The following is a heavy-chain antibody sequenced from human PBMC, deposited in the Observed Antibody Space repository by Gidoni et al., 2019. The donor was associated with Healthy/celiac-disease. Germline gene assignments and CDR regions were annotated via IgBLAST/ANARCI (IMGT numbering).Heavy chain of an antibody. V-gene: IGHV3-30-3*01. D-gene: IGHD6-13*01. Sequence: QVQLVESGGCVAQPGWTLRLSCSAWGCTLRSYAMHWVRQAPCKGLEWVAVISYHVRNKYYADSVTGRFPIARDNSKNTLYLQMNSLRAEDTAVYYCARADSGSWVGTSIDYWGQGTLVIVSS. CDR1: GCTLRSYA. CDR3: ARADSGSWVGTSIDY. CDR2: ISYHVRNK. J-gene: IGHJ4*02.